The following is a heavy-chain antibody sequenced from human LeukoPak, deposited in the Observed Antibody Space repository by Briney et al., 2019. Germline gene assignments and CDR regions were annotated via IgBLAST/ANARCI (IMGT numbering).Heavy chain of an antibody. Sequence: GGSLRLSCAASGFTFSNAWMSWVRQAPGKGLEWVGRIKSKTDGGTTDYAAPVKGRFTISRDDSKNTLYLQRNSLKTEDTAVYYCTTVSDYDYVWGSYRPEAWGQGTLVTVSS. CDR1: GFTFSNAW. CDR3: TTVSDYDYVWGSYRPEA. J-gene: IGHJ5*02. D-gene: IGHD3-16*02. CDR2: IKSKTDGGTT. V-gene: IGHV3-15*01.